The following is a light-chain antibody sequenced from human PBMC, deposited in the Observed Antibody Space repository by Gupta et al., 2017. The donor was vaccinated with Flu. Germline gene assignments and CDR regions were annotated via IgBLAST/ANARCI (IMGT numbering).Light chain of an antibody. CDR2: AAS. V-gene: IGKV1-39*01. CDR1: QSISSY. Sequence: SVGDRVIITCRESQSISSYLHWYQQQPGKAPKLLIYAASSLQSGLSSRFSGSGPGTAFTLTISSLQPEDFATYFCIQTYSSSPKTFGG. J-gene: IGKJ4*01. CDR3: IQTYSSSPKT.